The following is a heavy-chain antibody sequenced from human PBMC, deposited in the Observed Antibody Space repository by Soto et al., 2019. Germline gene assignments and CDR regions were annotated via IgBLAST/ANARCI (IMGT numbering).Heavy chain of an antibody. J-gene: IGHJ6*03. Sequence: QVQLVESGGGVVQPGRSLRLSCAASGFTFSSYAMHWVRQAPGKGLEWVAVVSHDGGNKYDADSVKGPFTIYRDNSKNKLYLHMNSLPTEDTAFYYSAREPLPSSYYMDVWGQGTTVTVSS. CDR1: GFTFSSYA. CDR3: AREPLPSSYYMDV. D-gene: IGHD2-2*01. CDR2: VSHDGGNK. V-gene: IGHV3-30*03.